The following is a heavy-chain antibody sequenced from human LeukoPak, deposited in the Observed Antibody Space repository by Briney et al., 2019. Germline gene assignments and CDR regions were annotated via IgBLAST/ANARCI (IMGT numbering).Heavy chain of an antibody. V-gene: IGHV4-34*01. CDR1: GGSFSGYY. J-gene: IGHJ4*02. CDR2: INHSGST. Sequence: PSETLSLTCAVYGGSFSGYYWSWIRQPPGKGLEWIGEINHSGSTNYNPSLKSRATKPVDTSNNQFSLKLSSVTAADTAVYYCARGRSVRFLEWFSSDYWGQGTLVTVSS. CDR3: ARGRSVRFLEWFSSDY. D-gene: IGHD3-3*01.